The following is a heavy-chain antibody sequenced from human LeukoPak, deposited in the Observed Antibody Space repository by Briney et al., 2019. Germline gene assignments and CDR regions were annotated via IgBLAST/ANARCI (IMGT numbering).Heavy chain of an antibody. CDR2: ISDSGGST. CDR3: ATGVGTTSTYYFDY. J-gene: IGHJ4*02. Sequence: GGSLRLSCAASGFTFSSYAMSWVRQAPGKGLEWVSSISDSGGSTYYADSVKGRFTISRDNSKNTLYLQMNSLRAGDTAVYYCATGVGTTSTYYFDYWGQGTLVTVSS. CDR1: GFTFSSYA. V-gene: IGHV3-23*01. D-gene: IGHD1-1*01.